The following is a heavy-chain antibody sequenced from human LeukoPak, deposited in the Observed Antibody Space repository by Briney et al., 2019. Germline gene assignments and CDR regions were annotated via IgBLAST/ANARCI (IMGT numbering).Heavy chain of an antibody. D-gene: IGHD6-19*01. CDR3: ARDYSSGHRGVDY. Sequence: SVKVSCKASGGTFSSYAISWVRQAPGQGLEWMGRIIPIFGTANYAQKFQGRVTITTDESTSTAYMELSSLRSEDTAVYYCARDYSSGHRGVDYWGQGTLVTVSS. V-gene: IGHV1-69*05. CDR2: IIPIFGTA. J-gene: IGHJ4*02. CDR1: GGTFSSYA.